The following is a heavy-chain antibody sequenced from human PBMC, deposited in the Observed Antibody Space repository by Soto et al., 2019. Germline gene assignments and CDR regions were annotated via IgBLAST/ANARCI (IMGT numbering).Heavy chain of an antibody. CDR1: GYTFTSYG. D-gene: IGHD6-19*01. CDR3: ARVDSGWSFMGYYYGMDV. CDR2: ISAYNGNT. Sequence: ASVKVSCKASGYTFTSYGISWVRQAPGQGLEWMGWISAYNGNTNYAQKLQGRVTMTTDTSTSTAYMELRSLRSDDTALYYCARVDSGWSFMGYYYGMDVWGQGTTVTVSS. V-gene: IGHV1-18*01. J-gene: IGHJ6*02.